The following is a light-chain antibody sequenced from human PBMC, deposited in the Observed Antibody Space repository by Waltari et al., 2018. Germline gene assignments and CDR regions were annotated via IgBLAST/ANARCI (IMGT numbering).Light chain of an antibody. CDR3: QQYFSAPCS. CDR1: QSVFYSSDNKNY. CDR2: WAS. Sequence: IVLTQSPASLAVSLGERATINCKSSQSVFYSSDNKNYLAWYQQKPGQPPKLLIYWASTRESGVPERFTGSGSGTDFTLTISSLQAEDVAVYYCQQYFSAPCSFGQGAKMEIK. J-gene: IGKJ2*04. V-gene: IGKV4-1*01.